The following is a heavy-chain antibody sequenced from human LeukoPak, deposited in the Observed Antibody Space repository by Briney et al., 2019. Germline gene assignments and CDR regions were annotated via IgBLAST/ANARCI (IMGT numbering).Heavy chain of an antibody. CDR3: AKSYDFWSGYAGDY. J-gene: IGHJ4*02. Sequence: SGGSLRLSCAASGFTFSSYAMSWVRQAPGKGLEWVSAISGSGGSTYYADSVKGRFTISRDNSKNTLYLQMNSLRAEDTAVYYCAKSYDFWSGYAGDYWGQGTLVTVSS. V-gene: IGHV3-23*01. D-gene: IGHD3-3*01. CDR1: GFTFSSYA. CDR2: ISGSGGST.